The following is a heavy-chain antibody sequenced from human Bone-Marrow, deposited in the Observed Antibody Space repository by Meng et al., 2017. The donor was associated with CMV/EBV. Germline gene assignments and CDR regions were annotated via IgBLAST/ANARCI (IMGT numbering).Heavy chain of an antibody. J-gene: IGHJ4*02. CDR1: GFTFSSYA. Sequence: GGSLRLSCAASGFTFSSYAMSWVRQAPGKGLEWVSAISGSGSSTYYADSVKGRFTISRDNSKNTLYLQMNSLRAEDTAVYYCAKQFGSRKTGYSSGWYGGDFDYWGQGTLVTGSS. CDR3: AKQFGSRKTGYSSGWYGGDFDY. V-gene: IGHV3-23*01. CDR2: ISGSGSST. D-gene: IGHD6-19*01.